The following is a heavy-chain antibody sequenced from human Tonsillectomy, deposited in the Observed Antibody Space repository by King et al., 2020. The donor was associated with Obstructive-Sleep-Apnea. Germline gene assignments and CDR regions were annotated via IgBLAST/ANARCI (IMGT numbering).Heavy chain of an antibody. Sequence: VQLVESGGGVVQPGRSLRLSCAASGFTFSSYAMHWVRQAPGKGLEWVAVISYDGSNKYYADSVKGRFTISRENSKKTLYLQMNSLRAEDTAVYYCARGGYSSGWYKEGFFDYWGQGTLVTVSS. D-gene: IGHD6-19*01. J-gene: IGHJ4*02. CDR2: ISYDGSNK. CDR1: GFTFSSYA. V-gene: IGHV3-30-3*01. CDR3: ARGGYSSGWYKEGFFDY.